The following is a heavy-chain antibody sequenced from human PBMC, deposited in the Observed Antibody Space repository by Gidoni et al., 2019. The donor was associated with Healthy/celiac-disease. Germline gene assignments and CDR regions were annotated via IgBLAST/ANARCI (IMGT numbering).Heavy chain of an antibody. J-gene: IGHJ4*02. Sequence: YIYYSGSTYYNPSLKSRVTISVDTSKNQFSLKLSSVTAADTAVYYCARAIGSGTTLVDYWGQGTLVTVSS. CDR2: IYYSGST. V-gene: IGHV4-31*02. D-gene: IGHD1-1*01. CDR3: ARAIGSGTTLVDY.